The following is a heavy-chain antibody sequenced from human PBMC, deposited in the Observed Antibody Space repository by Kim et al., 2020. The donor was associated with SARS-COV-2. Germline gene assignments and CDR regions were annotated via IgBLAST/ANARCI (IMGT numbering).Heavy chain of an antibody. Sequence: ADSVKGRFPISRDNSKNTLYLQMNSLRAEDTAVYYCAKSPTMVRGVYFDYWGQGTLVTVSS. V-gene: IGHV3-23*01. CDR3: AKSPTMVRGVYFDY. D-gene: IGHD3-10*01. J-gene: IGHJ4*02.